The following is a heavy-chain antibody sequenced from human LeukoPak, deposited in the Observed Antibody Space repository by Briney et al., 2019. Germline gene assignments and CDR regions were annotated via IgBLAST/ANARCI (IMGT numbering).Heavy chain of an antibody. V-gene: IGHV3-23*01. CDR1: GFTFSSYG. J-gene: IGHJ4*01. Sequence: GGSLRLSCAASGFTFSSYGMSWVRQAPGKGLEWVSAISGSGGSTYYADSVKGRFTISRDNSKNTLFLQMNSLRTEDTAIYFCARELWTAVTTSPGDYWGQGTLVTVSS. CDR3: ARELWTAVTTSPGDY. CDR2: ISGSGGST. D-gene: IGHD4-17*01.